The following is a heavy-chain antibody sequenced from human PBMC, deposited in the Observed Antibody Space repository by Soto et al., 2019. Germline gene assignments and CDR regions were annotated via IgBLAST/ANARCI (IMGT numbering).Heavy chain of an antibody. CDR2: INQDGSEK. J-gene: IGHJ4*02. V-gene: IGHV3-7*05. D-gene: IGHD6-13*01. CDR1: GFALDSYW. Sequence: EVQLVESGGGLVQPGGSLRLSCAASGFALDSYWMSWVRQTPGKGLEWVANINQDGSEKDYVDSVKGRFTISRDNAKNSLYLHINSLRAEDTAVYYCARGTLWYSSTWERRIYFDYWGQGTLVTVSS. CDR3: ARGTLWYSSTWERRIYFDY.